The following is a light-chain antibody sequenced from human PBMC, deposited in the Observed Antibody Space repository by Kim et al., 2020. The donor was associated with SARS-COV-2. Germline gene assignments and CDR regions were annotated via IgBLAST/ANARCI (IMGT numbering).Light chain of an antibody. CDR2: THN. CDR3: EAWDDSLNGYV. J-gene: IGLJ1*01. V-gene: IGLV1-44*01. CDR1: SSNVGSNA. Sequence: ELTQPPSASGTPGQRVTISCSGSSSNVGSNAVNWYQQFPGTAPKLLIYTHNQRPSGVPDRFSGSTSGTSASLAISGLQSEDEADYYCEAWDDSLNGYVFGTGTKVTVL.